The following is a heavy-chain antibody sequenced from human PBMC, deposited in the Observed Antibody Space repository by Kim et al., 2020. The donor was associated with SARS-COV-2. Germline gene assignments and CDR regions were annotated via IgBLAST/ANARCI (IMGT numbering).Heavy chain of an antibody. V-gene: IGHV3-30*03. D-gene: IGHD4-17*01. CDR3: ASQDYGEGY. CDR2: ISYDGSNK. J-gene: IGHJ4*02. Sequence: GGSLRLSCAASGFTFSSYGMHWVRQAPGKGLEWVAVISYDGSNKYYADSVKGRFTISRDNSKNTLYLQMNSLRAEDTAVYYCASQDYGEGYWGQGNLVT. CDR1: GFTFSSYG.